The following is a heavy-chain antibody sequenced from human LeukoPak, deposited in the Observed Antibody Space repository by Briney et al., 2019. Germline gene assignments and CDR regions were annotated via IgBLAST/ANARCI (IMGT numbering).Heavy chain of an antibody. J-gene: IGHJ4*02. CDR3: ARHADTALVNRHFDY. V-gene: IGHV4-59*08. D-gene: IGHD5-18*01. CDR1: GGSISSYF. CDR2: IYYSEST. Sequence: SETLSLTCTVSGGSISSYFWSWIRQPPGKGLEWIGYIYYSESTNYNPSLKSRLTISVDTSKNQFSLKLNSVTAADTAVYYCARHADTALVNRHFDYWGQGTLVTVSS.